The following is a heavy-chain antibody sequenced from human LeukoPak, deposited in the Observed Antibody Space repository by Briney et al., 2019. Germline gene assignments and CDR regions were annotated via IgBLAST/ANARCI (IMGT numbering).Heavy chain of an antibody. CDR2: ISSSSSTI. Sequence: GGSLRLSCAASGFTFSSYSMNWVRQAPGKGLEWVSYISSSSSTIYYADSVKGRFTISRDNAKNSLYLQMNSLRAEDTAVYYCAKSGGYDFDYWGQGTLVTVSS. V-gene: IGHV3-48*01. CDR1: GFTFSSYS. CDR3: AKSGGYDFDY. D-gene: IGHD5-12*01. J-gene: IGHJ4*02.